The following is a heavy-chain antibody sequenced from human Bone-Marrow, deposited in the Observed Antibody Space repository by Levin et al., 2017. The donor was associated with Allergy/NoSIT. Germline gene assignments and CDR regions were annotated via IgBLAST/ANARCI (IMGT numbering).Heavy chain of an antibody. CDR2: ISSDGSNE. CDR3: ATLDGDYYYYYGLDV. V-gene: IGHV3-30*03. D-gene: IGHD4-17*01. CDR1: GFTFSSYG. J-gene: IGHJ6*02. Sequence: GGSLRLSCAASGFTFSSYGMHWVRQAPGKGLEWVALISSDGSNEYYADSVKGRFTMSRDNSKKTVYLQMNSLKIEDTAVYYCATLDGDYYYYYGLDVWGQGTTVTVSS.